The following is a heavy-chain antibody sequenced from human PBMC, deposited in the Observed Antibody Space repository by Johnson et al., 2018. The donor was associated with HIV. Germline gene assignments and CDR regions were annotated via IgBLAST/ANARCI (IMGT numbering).Heavy chain of an antibody. CDR1: GFTFDDYA. V-gene: IGHV3-9*01. D-gene: IGHD6-19*01. CDR3: AQEKSSGWSFHAFDI. J-gene: IGHJ3*02. Sequence: EVQLVESGGVVVQPGGSLRLSCAASGFTFDDYAMHWVRQAPGKGLEWVSGISWNSGSIGYADSVKGRFTISIDNSRNTLYLQMNSLRVEDTAMYYWAQEKSSGWSFHAFDIWGQGTMVTVSS. CDR2: ISWNSGSI.